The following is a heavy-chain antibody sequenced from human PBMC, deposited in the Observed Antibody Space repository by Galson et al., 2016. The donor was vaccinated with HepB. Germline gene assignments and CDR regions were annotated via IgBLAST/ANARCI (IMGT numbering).Heavy chain of an antibody. V-gene: IGHV1-3*01. CDR3: AGSRLRYFFSFDI. CDR1: GYTFTSYA. CDR2: INAGNGNT. Sequence: SVKVSCKASGYTFTSYAMHWVRQAPGQRLEWMGWINAGNGNTKYSQKFQGRVTITRDTSASTAYMELSSLRSEDTAVYYCAGSRLRYFFSFDIWGQGTMVTVSS. J-gene: IGHJ3*02. D-gene: IGHD3-9*01.